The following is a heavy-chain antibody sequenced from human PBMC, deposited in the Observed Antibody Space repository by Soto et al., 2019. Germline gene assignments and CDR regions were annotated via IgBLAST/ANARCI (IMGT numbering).Heavy chain of an antibody. J-gene: IGHJ3*02. CDR1: GYTFTSYA. V-gene: IGHV1-3*01. CDR3: ARESNSILTGYYPHDVFDI. CDR2: INAANGNT. Sequence: ASVKVSCKASGYTFTSYAMHWVRQAPGQRLEWMGWINAANGNTKYSQKFQGRVTISRDTSASTAYMELSSLRSEDTAVYYCARESNSILTGYYPHDVFDIWGKGTMVTVSS. D-gene: IGHD3-9*01.